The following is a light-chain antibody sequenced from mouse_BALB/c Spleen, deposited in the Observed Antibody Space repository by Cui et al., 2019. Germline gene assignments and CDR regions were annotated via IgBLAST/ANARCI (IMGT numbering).Light chain of an antibody. J-gene: IGKJ5*01. V-gene: IGKV8-30*01. CDR1: QSRLCSSSQKNY. CDR3: QQYYSYPLT. CDR2: YAS. Sequence: DVVMSQSPSSLAVSVRQKVSMICEYSQSRLCSSSQKNYLSWYQQKPDPSPKLLIYYASNRASGVPDRFTGSGSGNDFTLTISSVEAEDLAVYYCQQYYSYPLTFGAGTKLELK.